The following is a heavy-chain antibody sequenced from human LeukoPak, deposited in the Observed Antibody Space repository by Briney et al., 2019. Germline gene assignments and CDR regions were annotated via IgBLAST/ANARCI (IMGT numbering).Heavy chain of an antibody. D-gene: IGHD6-19*01. CDR3: AKVGSRGWYGETGAPVFLDY. Sequence: ASVKVSCKASGYTFTGYYMHWVRQAPGQGLEWVGWINPNSGGTNYAQKFQGRVTMTRDTSISTAYMELSRLRSDDTAVYYLAKVGSRGWYGETGAPVFLDYWGQGTLVPVSS. CDR1: GYTFTGYY. J-gene: IGHJ4*02. CDR2: INPNSGGT. V-gene: IGHV1-2*02.